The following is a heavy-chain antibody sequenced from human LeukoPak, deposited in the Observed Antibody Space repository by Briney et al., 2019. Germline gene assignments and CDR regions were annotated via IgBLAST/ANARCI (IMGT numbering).Heavy chain of an antibody. CDR1: GGSISSFY. J-gene: IGHJ4*02. CDR3: ARDAHYYDSSYFDY. Sequence: SETLSLTCTVSGGSISSFYWSWMRQPDGKGLEWIGRIYSSGSTDNKPYLTSRVTMSVDTSKKQLSLKLISVTAADTAVYYCARDAHYYDSSYFDYWGQGTLVTVSS. D-gene: IGHD3-22*01. V-gene: IGHV4-4*07. CDR2: IYSSGST.